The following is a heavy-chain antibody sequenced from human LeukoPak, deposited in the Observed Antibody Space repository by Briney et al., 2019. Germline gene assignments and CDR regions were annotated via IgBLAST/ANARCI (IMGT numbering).Heavy chain of an antibody. Sequence: PGGSLRLSCAASGFTFSSYGMHWVRQAPGKGLEWVAVISYDGSNKYYADSVKGRFTISRDNSKNTLYLQMNSLRAEDTAVYYCAKDMEMATIGPGAFDIWGQGTMVTVSS. CDR2: ISYDGSNK. CDR1: GFTFSSYG. CDR3: AKDMEMATIGPGAFDI. J-gene: IGHJ3*02. V-gene: IGHV3-30*18. D-gene: IGHD5-24*01.